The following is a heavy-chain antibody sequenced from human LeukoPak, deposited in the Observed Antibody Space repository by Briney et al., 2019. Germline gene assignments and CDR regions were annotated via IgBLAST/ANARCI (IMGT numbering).Heavy chain of an antibody. CDR3: AKSSYYDTSGYYREYYFDY. V-gene: IGHV3-23*01. Sequence: GGSLRLSCAVSRFTFSNYGMSWVRQAPGKGLEWVSAIGGSGGSTYYADSVKGRFTISRDNSKNTLYLQMNSLRAEDTALYYCAKSSYYDTSGYYREYYFDYWGQGALVTVSS. CDR2: IGGSGGST. D-gene: IGHD3-22*01. J-gene: IGHJ4*02. CDR1: RFTFSNYG.